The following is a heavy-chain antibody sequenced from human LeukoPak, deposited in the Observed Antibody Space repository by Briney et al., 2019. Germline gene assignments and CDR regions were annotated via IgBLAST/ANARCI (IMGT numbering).Heavy chain of an antibody. D-gene: IGHD2-2*01. CDR2: ISYDGSNK. J-gene: IGHJ4*02. CDR3: ERIVGQCSSTSCSYPDY. CDR1: GFTFSSYA. V-gene: IGHV3-30-3*01. Sequence: GGSLRLSCAASGFTFSSYAMHWVRQAPGKGLEWVAVISYDGSNKYYADSVKGRFTISRDNSKNTLYLQMNSLRAEDTAVYYCERIVGQCSSTSCSYPDYWGQGTLVTVSS.